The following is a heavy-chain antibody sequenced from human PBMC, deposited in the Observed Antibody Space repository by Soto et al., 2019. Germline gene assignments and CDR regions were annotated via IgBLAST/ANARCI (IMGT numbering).Heavy chain of an antibody. CDR2: IYPGDSDT. CDR1: GYSFTSYW. V-gene: IGHV5-51*01. D-gene: IGHD2-2*01. J-gene: IGHJ3*02. Sequence: GESLKISCKGSGYSFTSYWIGWVRQMPGKGLEWMGIIYPGDSDTRYSPSFQGQVTISADKSIITAYLQWSSLKASDTAMYYCARLCSSTSCPNDAFDIWGQGTMVTVSS. CDR3: ARLCSSTSCPNDAFDI.